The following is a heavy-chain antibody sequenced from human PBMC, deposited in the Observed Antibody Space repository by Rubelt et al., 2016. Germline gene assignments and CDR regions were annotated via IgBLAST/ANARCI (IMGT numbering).Heavy chain of an antibody. J-gene: IGHJ4*02. V-gene: IGHV4-34*01. CDR1: GGSFSGYY. CDR2: INHSGST. Sequence: QVQLQQWGAGLLKPSETLSLTCAVYGGSFSGYYWSWIRQPPGKGLEWIGEINHSGSTNYNPSLKSRVTISVDTSKNQFSRKLISVTAADTAVYYCARGKEGLGVTMMDYWGQGTLVTVSS. CDR3: ARGKEGLGVTMMDY. D-gene: IGHD3-22*01.